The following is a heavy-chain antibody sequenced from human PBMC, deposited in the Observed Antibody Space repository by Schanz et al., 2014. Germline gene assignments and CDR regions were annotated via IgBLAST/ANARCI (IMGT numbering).Heavy chain of an antibody. CDR1: GGTFSSYT. D-gene: IGHD2-8*02. J-gene: IGHJ4*02. CDR2: IIPSLGLA. V-gene: IGHV1-69*02. Sequence: QVQLVQSGAEVKKPGSSVKVSCKASGGTFSSYTISWVRQAPGQGLEWMGRIIPSLGLAKYEQKFQDKVTITADTSTTTAYMELSGLRSEDTAVYYCATMWGYCTATACQILEVLDVWGQGTLVTVSS. CDR3: ATMWGYCTATACQILEVLDV.